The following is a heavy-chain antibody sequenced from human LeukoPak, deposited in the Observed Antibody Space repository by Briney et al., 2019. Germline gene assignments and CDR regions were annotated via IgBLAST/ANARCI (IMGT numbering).Heavy chain of an antibody. CDR3: ARSPADPYYYDSSWFDP. CDR2: TYYRSKWYN. CDR1: GDSVSSNSAA. V-gene: IGHV6-1*01. D-gene: IGHD3-22*01. Sequence: SQTLSLTCAISGDSVSSNSAAWNWIRQSPSRGLEWLGRTYYRSKWYNDYAVSVKSRITINPDTSKNQFSLQLNSVTPEDTAVYYCARSPADPYYYDSSWFDPWGQGTLVTVSS. J-gene: IGHJ5*02.